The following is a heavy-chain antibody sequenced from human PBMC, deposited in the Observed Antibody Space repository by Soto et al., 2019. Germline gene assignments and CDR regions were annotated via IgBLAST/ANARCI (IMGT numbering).Heavy chain of an antibody. J-gene: IGHJ3*02. CDR3: ARHREQYDYVWGSYRDDAFDI. D-gene: IGHD3-16*02. Sequence: QLQLQESGSGLVKPSQTLSLTCAVSGGSISSGGYSWSWIRQPPGKGLEWIGYIYHSGSTYYNPALQSRVTISVDRSKNQCSLKLSSVTAADTAVYYCARHREQYDYVWGSYRDDAFDIWGQGTMVTVSS. CDR2: IYHSGST. CDR1: GGSISSGGYS. V-gene: IGHV4-30-2*01.